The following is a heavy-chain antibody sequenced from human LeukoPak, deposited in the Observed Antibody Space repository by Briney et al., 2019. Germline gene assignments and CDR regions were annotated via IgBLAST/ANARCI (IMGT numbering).Heavy chain of an antibody. CDR2: INHSGST. J-gene: IGHJ4*02. CDR3: ARTAGGITMIVVVKAWYYFDY. Sequence: SETLSLTCAVYGGSFSGYYWSWIRQPPGKGLEWIGEINHSGSTNYNPPLKSRVTISVDTSKNQFSLKLSSVTAADTAVYYCARTAGGITMIVVVKAWYYFDYWGQGTLVTVSS. CDR1: GGSFSGYY. D-gene: IGHD3-22*01. V-gene: IGHV4-34*01.